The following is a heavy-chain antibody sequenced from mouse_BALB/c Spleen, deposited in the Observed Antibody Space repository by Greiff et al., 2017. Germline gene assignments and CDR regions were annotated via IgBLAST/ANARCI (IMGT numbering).Heavy chain of an antibody. V-gene: IGHV5-4*02. D-gene: IGHD1-1*01. Sequence: EVHLVESGGGLVKPGGSLKLSCAASGFTFSDYYMYWVRQTPEKRLEWVATISDGGSYTYYPDSVKGRFTISRDNAKNNLYLQMSSLKSEDTAMYYCAREGRDYAMDYWGQGTSVTVSS. J-gene: IGHJ4*01. CDR1: GFTFSDYY. CDR3: AREGRDYAMDY. CDR2: ISDGGSYT.